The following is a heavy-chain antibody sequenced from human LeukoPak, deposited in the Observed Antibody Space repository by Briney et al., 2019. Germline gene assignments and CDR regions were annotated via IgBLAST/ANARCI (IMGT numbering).Heavy chain of an antibody. J-gene: IGHJ5*02. CDR1: GGSISSYY. Sequence: SETLSLTCTVSGGSISSYYWSWIRQPAGKGLEWIGRIYTSGSTNYNPSLKSRVTMSVDTSKNQFSLELSSVTAADTAVYYCARERGCSGGSCYSGWFDPWGQGTLVTVSS. CDR2: IYTSGST. D-gene: IGHD2-15*01. V-gene: IGHV4-4*07. CDR3: ARERGCSGGSCYSGWFDP.